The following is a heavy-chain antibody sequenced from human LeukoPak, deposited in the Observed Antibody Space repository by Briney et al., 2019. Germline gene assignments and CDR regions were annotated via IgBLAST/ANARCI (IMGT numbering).Heavy chain of an antibody. D-gene: IGHD6-13*01. CDR3: ARDSDHSSSWSPLYYFDY. V-gene: IGHV3-33*01. Sequence: PGRSLRLSCAGSGFTFSSYGMHWVRQAPGKGLEWVAVIWYDGSNKYYTDSVKGRFTISRDNSKNTLYLQMNSLRAEDTAVYYCARDSDHSSSWSPLYYFDYWGQGTLVTVSS. J-gene: IGHJ4*02. CDR2: IWYDGSNK. CDR1: GFTFSSYG.